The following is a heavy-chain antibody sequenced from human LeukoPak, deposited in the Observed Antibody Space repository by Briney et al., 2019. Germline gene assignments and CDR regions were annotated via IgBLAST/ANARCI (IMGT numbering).Heavy chain of an antibody. V-gene: IGHV3-30-3*01. Sequence: GGSLRLSCAASGFTFSSYAMHWVRQAPGKGLEWVAVISYDGSNKYYADSVKGRFTISRDNAKNSLYLQMNSLRAEDTAVYYCAREFLVPAGHFDYWGQGTLVTVSS. CDR3: AREFLVPAGHFDY. J-gene: IGHJ4*02. D-gene: IGHD2-2*01. CDR2: ISYDGSNK. CDR1: GFTFSSYA.